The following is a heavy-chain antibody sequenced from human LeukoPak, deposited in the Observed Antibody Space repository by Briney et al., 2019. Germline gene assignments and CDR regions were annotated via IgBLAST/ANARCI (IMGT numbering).Heavy chain of an antibody. CDR2: IYSGGST. Sequence: ETLSLTCTVSGYSISSGYYWGWIRRPPGKGLEWVSVIYSGGSTYYADSVKGRFTISRDNSKNTLYLQMNSLRAEDTAVYYCAREYYDSSGPIDYWGQGTLVTVSS. V-gene: IGHV3-53*01. D-gene: IGHD3-22*01. J-gene: IGHJ4*02. CDR3: AREYYDSSGPIDY. CDR1: GYSISSGYY.